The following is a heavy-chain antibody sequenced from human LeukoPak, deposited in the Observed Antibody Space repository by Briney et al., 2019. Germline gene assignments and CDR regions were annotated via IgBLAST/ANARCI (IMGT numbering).Heavy chain of an antibody. J-gene: IGHJ3*02. CDR2: ISGRSTYI. CDR3: ARDHTADDNSAYYYAAFDI. D-gene: IGHD3-22*01. Sequence: GGSLRLSCAASGFTFDDYGMSWVRQAPGKGLEWVSSISGRSTYIYYADSVRGRFTISRDNAKNSLYLQMNSLRAEDTAVYYCARDHTADDNSAYYYAAFDIWGQGTMVTVSS. V-gene: IGHV3-21*01. CDR1: GFTFDDYG.